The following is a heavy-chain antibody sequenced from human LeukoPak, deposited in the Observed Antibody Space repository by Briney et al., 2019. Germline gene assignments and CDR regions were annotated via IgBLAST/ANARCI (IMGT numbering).Heavy chain of an antibody. V-gene: IGHV3-21*01. J-gene: IGHJ4*02. Sequence: PGGSLRLSCAASGFTFSSYSMNWVRQAPGKGLEWVSSISSSSSYIYYADSVKGRFTISRDNAKNSLYLQMNGLRAEDTAVYYCARDKWSDIVASQRVPFDYWGQGTLVTVSS. CDR3: ARDKWSDIVASQRVPFDY. CDR1: GFTFSSYS. D-gene: IGHD5-12*01. CDR2: ISSSSSYI.